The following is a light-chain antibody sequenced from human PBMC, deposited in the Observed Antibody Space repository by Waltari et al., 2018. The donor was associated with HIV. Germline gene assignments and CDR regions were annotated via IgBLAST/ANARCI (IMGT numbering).Light chain of an antibody. CDR2: DDD. Sequence: QSVLAQPPSVAAAPGQRVTISCSGGSSNVGNNYVSWYQHFPGTAPKLLIYDDDKRPSEIPDRFSGSKSGTSATLGITGLQTGDEADYYCGSWDSSLTGVVFGGGTKLSVL. CDR1: SSNVGNNY. V-gene: IGLV1-51*01. CDR3: GSWDSSLTGVV. J-gene: IGLJ3*02.